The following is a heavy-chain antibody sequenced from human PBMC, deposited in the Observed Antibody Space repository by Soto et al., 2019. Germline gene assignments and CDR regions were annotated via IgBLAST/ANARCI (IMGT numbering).Heavy chain of an antibody. CDR3: ARDKITGLFDY. V-gene: IGHV4-34*01. CDR1: GGSFSGYY. Sequence: QVQLQQCGAGLLKPSETLSLTCAVYGGSFSGYYWTWIRQPPGTGLEWLGEINHSGRTNYNPPHKSRVTISVDTSKNQFSLKLTSVTAADTAVYYCARDKITGLFDYWGQGTLVTVSS. J-gene: IGHJ4*02. D-gene: IGHD2-8*02. CDR2: INHSGRT.